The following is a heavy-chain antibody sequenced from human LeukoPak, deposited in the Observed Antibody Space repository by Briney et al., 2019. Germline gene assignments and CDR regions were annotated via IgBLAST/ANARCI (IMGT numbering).Heavy chain of an antibody. D-gene: IGHD1-26*01. CDR1: GGSISPYY. CDR2: VYYSGRT. V-gene: IGHV4-59*12. CDR3: ARESGRDAFDI. Sequence: PSETLSLTCSVFGGSISPYYWSWIRQPPGKGLEWIGYVYYSGRTNYTPSLKSRVTMSVDTSKNQFSLKLNSVTAADTAVYYCARESGRDAFDIWGQGTMVTVSS. J-gene: IGHJ3*02.